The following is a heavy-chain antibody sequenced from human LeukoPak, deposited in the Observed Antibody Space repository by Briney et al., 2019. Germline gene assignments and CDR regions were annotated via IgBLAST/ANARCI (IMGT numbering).Heavy chain of an antibody. V-gene: IGHV4-59*01. CDR1: GGSISSYY. Sequence: SETLSLTCTVSGGSISSYYWSWIRQPPGKGLEWIGYIYCSGSTNYNPSLKSRVTISVDTSKYQFSLKLSSVTAADTAVYYCARAAMGYSFDYWGQGTLVTVSS. D-gene: IGHD2-2*01. CDR2: IYCSGST. J-gene: IGHJ4*02. CDR3: ARAAMGYSFDY.